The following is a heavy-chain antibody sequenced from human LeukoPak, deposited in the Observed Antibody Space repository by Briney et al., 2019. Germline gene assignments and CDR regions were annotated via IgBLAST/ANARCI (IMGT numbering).Heavy chain of an antibody. CDR1: GGSISSYY. Sequence: SETLSLTCTVSGGSISSYYLSWIRQSPGKGLEWIGSIYYTGSTIYNPSLQSRVTISLDMSRSQFSLSLSSVTAADTAVYYCARWGGYSYGFTRGFDSWGQGTLVTVSS. CDR3: ARWGGYSYGFTRGFDS. J-gene: IGHJ4*02. V-gene: IGHV4-59*01. CDR2: IYYTGST. D-gene: IGHD5-18*01.